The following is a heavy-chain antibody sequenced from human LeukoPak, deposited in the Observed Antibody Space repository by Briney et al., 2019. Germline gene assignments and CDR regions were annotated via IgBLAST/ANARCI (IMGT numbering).Heavy chain of an antibody. CDR3: ARDLTIFGMNY. V-gene: IGHV3-53*01. CDR2: IYSGGST. J-gene: IGHJ4*02. Sequence: GGSLRLSCAASGFTVSSNYMSWVRQAPGKGLEWVSVIYSGGSTYYADSVKGRFTISRDNSKNTLYLQMNSLRAEDTAVYYCARDLTIFGMNYWGQGTLVTVSS. D-gene: IGHD3-3*01. CDR1: GFTVSSNY.